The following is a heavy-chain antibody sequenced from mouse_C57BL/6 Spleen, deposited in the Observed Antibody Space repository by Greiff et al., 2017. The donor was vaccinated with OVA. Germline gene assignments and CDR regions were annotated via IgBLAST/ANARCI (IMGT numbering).Heavy chain of an antibody. CDR1: GYTFTDYN. CDR2: INPNNGGT. J-gene: IGHJ2*01. CDR3: ARKAFITPFDY. V-gene: IGHV1-18*01. Sequence: EVQLQQSGPELVKPGASVKIPCKASGYTFTDYNMDWVKQSHGKSLEWIGDINPNNGGTIYNQKFKGKATLTVDKSSSTAYMELRSLTSEDTAVYYSARKAFITPFDYWGQGTTLTVSS. D-gene: IGHD1-1*01.